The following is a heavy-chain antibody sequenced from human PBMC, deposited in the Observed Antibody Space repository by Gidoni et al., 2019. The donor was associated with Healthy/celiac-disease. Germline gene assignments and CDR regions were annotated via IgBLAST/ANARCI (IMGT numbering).Heavy chain of an antibody. D-gene: IGHD2-2*01. CDR2: IDPSDSYT. V-gene: IGHV5-10-1*01. CDR3: ARRPLDVVVPAALYWYFDL. CDR1: GYSFTSYW. Sequence: EVQLVQSGAEVKKPGESLRISCRGSGYSFTSYWISWVRQMPGKGLEWMGRIDPSDSYTNYSPSFQGHVTISADKSISTAYLQWSSLKASDTAMYYCARRPLDVVVPAALYWYFDLWGRGTLVTVSS. J-gene: IGHJ2*01.